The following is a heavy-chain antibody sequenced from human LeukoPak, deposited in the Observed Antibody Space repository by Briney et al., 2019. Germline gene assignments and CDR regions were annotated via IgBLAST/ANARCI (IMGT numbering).Heavy chain of an antibody. Sequence: TPGGSLRLSCAASGFTFGSYSMNWVRQAPGKGLEWVSSISSSSSYIYYADSVKGRFTISRDNAKNSLYLQMNSLRAEDTAVYYCARGPKGDYGEDYWGQGTLVTVSS. J-gene: IGHJ4*02. CDR1: GFTFGSYS. CDR3: ARGPKGDYGEDY. CDR2: ISSSSSYI. V-gene: IGHV3-21*01. D-gene: IGHD4-17*01.